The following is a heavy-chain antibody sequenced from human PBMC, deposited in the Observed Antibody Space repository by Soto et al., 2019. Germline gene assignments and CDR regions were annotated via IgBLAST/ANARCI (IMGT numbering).Heavy chain of an antibody. Sequence: PSETLSLTCAVSGGSISSSNWWSWVRQPPGKGLEWIGEIYHSGSTNYNPSLKSRVTISVDKSKNQFSLKLSSVTAADTAVYYCASSALPGIAAAGQLDYWGQGTLVTVSS. V-gene: IGHV4-4*02. CDR3: ASSALPGIAAAGQLDY. J-gene: IGHJ4*02. CDR2: IYHSGST. D-gene: IGHD6-13*01. CDR1: GGSISSSNW.